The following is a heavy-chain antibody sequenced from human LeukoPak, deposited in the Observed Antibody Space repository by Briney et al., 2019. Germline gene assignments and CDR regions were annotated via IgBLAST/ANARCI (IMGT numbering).Heavy chain of an antibody. D-gene: IGHD6-13*01. Sequence: PSETLSLTCAVYGGSFSGYYWSWIRQPPGKGLEWIGRIYTSGSTNYNPSLKSRVTMSVDTSKNQFSLKLSSVTAADTAVYYCATFNSSSWWGPYYYYGMDVWGQGTTVTVSS. V-gene: IGHV4-59*10. CDR1: GGSFSGYY. CDR2: IYTSGST. J-gene: IGHJ6*02. CDR3: ATFNSSSWWGPYYYYGMDV.